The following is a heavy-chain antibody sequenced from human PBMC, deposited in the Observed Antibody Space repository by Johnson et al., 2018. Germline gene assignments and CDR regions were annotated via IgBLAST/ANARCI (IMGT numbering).Heavy chain of an antibody. Sequence: VQLVETGPGLVKPSESLSLTCTVSGGSITDDYWIWIRQPPGKGLEWIGYISYSGNTKYNPSLDSRLTISVDTSKTQFSLRLSSVTAADTALYYCAKAVGSGYDDMDVWGKGTTVTVSS. CDR1: GGSITDDY. CDR3: AKAVGSGYDDMDV. CDR2: ISYSGNT. J-gene: IGHJ6*03. V-gene: IGHV4-59*01. D-gene: IGHD1-26*01.